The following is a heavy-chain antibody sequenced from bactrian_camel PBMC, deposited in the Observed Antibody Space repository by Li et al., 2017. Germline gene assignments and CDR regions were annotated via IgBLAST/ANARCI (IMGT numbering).Heavy chain of an antibody. D-gene: IGHD2*01. CDR2: IDSDGLS. CDR3: AADRPYDLGYCYTDPRWLQRTDFGY. J-gene: IGHJ6*01. V-gene: IGHV3S53*01. Sequence: HVQLVESGGGSVQAGGSLRLSCAVSGINWNNYCLGWWRQAPGKKREGVAVIDSDGLSNYAESVKGRFTISRDSAKNTLYLQMNSLKPEDTAMYYCAADRPYDLGYCYTDPRWLQRTDFGYWGQGTQVTVS. CDR1: GINWNNYC.